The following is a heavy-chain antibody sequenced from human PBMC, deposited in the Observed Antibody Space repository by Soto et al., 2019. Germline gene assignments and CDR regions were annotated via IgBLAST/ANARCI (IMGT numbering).Heavy chain of an antibody. CDR2: ISGSGGST. CDR3: AKGSPVGSYYGSSGFEY. CDR1: GFTFSNYA. Sequence: PGGSLRLSCAASGFTFSNYAMNWVRQAPGKGLEWVSVISGSGGSTYYADSVKGRFTISRDNSKNTLDLQMNSLRAEDTAVYYCAKGSPVGSYYGSSGFEYWGQGTLVTVSS. V-gene: IGHV3-23*01. J-gene: IGHJ4*02. D-gene: IGHD3-22*01.